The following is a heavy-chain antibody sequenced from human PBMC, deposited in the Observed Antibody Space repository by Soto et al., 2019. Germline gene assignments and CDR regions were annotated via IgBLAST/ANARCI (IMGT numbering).Heavy chain of an antibody. D-gene: IGHD6-19*01. CDR1: GFPFSGSA. CDR3: AKHGGSGSFDY. CDR2: ISFSGDDT. V-gene: IGHV3-23*01. Sequence: EVQLLNSGGGLVQPGGSLRLSCAVSGFPFSGSAMSWVRQAPGQGLAWVSSISFSGDDTYYADSVKGRFTISRDNSKNTLYLQTSSLRVEDTAVYYSAKHGGSGSFDYWGQGTLVTVSS. J-gene: IGHJ4*02.